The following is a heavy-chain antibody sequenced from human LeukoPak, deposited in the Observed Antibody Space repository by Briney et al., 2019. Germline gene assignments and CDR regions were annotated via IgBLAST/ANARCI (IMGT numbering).Heavy chain of an antibody. CDR1: GFTFSSYG. CDR2: NSGNGGGT. CDR3: AKRIVVVIDAFDI. D-gene: IGHD3-22*01. J-gene: IGHJ3*02. V-gene: IGHV3-23*01. Sequence: GGSLRLSCAASGFTFSSYGMTWVRQAPGKGLEWVSGNSGNGGGTYYADSVKGRFTISRDNSKNTLYLQMNSLRAEDTAVYYCAKRIVVVIDAFDIWGQGTMVTVSS.